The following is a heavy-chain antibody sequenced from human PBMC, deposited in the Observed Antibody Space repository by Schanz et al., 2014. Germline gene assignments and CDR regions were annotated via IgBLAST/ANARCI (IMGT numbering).Heavy chain of an antibody. CDR3: TADLWFGAVWGVW. CDR1: GFTLNNAW. Sequence: EVHLLDSGGGLVQPGGSLRLSCATSGFTLNNAWMNWVRQAPGKGLQWVARIKSKTDGGTRDYAAPVKGRFTISTDDSKNTVYLQMNSLQTEDTAVYYCTADLWFGAVWGVWWGQGTLVTVSS. J-gene: IGHJ4*02. V-gene: IGHV3-15*01. D-gene: IGHD3-10*01. CDR2: IKSKTDGGTR.